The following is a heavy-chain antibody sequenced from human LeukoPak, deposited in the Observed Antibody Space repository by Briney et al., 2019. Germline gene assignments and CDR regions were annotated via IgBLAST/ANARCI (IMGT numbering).Heavy chain of an antibody. V-gene: IGHV1-2*06. D-gene: IGHD3-16*02. CDR3: ARVEDVWGSYRIDY. Sequence: ASVKVSCKASGYTFTGYYMHWVRQDPGPGLEWMGRINPNSGGTNYAQKFQGRVTMTRDTSISTAYMELSRLRSDDTAVYYCARVEDVWGSYRIDYWGQGTRVTVSS. CDR2: INPNSGGT. J-gene: IGHJ4*02. CDR1: GYTFTGYY.